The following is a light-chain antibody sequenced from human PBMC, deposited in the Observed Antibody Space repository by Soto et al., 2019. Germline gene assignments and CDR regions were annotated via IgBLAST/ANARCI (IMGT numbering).Light chain of an antibody. CDR1: QSVSSSY. CDR3: QQDGSSPLT. Sequence: EIVLTQSPGTLSLSPGERATLSCRASQSVSSSYLAWYQQKPGQAPRLLIYGASSRATGIPDRFSGSGSGTDFTLTISRLEPEDFAVYDCQQDGSSPLTVGGGTKVEIK. J-gene: IGKJ4*01. CDR2: GAS. V-gene: IGKV3-20*01.